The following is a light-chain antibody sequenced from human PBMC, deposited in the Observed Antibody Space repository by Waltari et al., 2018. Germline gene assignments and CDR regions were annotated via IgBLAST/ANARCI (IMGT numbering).Light chain of an antibody. V-gene: IGKV3-15*01. CDR1: QSFSSN. CDR3: QHYSNWPT. Sequence: EMVMTQSPATLSVSPGERATLSCRASQSFSSNLAWYRHKPGQAPRLLIYGVSTRATGVPARFSGSGSGTEFTLTISSLQSEDFAVYYCQHYSNWPTFGQGTRVEIK. CDR2: GVS. J-gene: IGKJ1*01.